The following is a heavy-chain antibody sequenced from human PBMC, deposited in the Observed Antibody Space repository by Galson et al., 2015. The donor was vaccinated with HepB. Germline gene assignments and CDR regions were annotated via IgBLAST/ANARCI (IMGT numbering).Heavy chain of an antibody. V-gene: IGHV3-73*01. CDR3: TRSDCSGGSCWFDP. J-gene: IGHJ5*02. CDR1: GFTFSGSA. Sequence: SLRLSCAASGFTFSGSAMHWVRQASGKGLEWVSRIRSKANSYATAYAASVKGRFTISRDDSKNTAYLQMNSLKTEDTAVYYCTRSDCSGGSCWFDPWGQGTLVTVSS. D-gene: IGHD2-15*01. CDR2: IRSKANSYAT.